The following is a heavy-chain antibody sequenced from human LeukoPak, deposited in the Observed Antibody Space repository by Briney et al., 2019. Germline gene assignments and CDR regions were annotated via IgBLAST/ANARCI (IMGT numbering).Heavy chain of an antibody. CDR1: GITLSNYG. CDR2: ISDSGGGT. Sequence: GGSLRLSCAVSGITLSNYGMSWGRQAPEKGLEWVAGISDSGGGTNYADSVKGRFTISRDNPKNTLYLQMNSLRAEDTAVYFCAKRGVVIRVILVGFHKEAYYFDSWGQGALVTVSS. V-gene: IGHV3-23*01. D-gene: IGHD3-22*01. CDR3: AKRGVVIRVILVGFHKEAYYFDS. J-gene: IGHJ4*02.